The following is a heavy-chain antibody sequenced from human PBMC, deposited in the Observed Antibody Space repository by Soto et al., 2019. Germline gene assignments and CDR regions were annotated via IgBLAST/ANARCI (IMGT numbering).Heavy chain of an antibody. CDR3: ARTPTRWLVLEKYYYYGMDV. CDR1: GSSLSTSGMC. D-gene: IGHD6-19*01. Sequence: SGPTLVNPTQTLTLTCTLSGSSLSTSGMCVSWIRQPPGKALEWLALIDWDDDKYYSTSLKTRLTISKDTSKNQVVLTMTNMDPVDTATYYCARTPTRWLVLEKYYYYGMDVWGQGTTVNVSS. CDR2: IDWDDDK. J-gene: IGHJ6*02. V-gene: IGHV2-70*01.